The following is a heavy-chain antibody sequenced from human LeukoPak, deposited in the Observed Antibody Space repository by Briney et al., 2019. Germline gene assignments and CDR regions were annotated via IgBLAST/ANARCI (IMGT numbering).Heavy chain of an antibody. J-gene: IGHJ4*02. CDR2: ISGSGGST. Sequence: GGSLRLSCAASGFTLSNAWMNWVRQAPGKGLEWVSSISGSGGSTYYADSVKGRFTISRDNSKNTLFLQMNSLKADDTAVYYCAKGGGGVLASWGQGTLVTVSS. CDR1: GFTLSNAW. D-gene: IGHD3-16*01. CDR3: AKGGGGVLAS. V-gene: IGHV3-23*01.